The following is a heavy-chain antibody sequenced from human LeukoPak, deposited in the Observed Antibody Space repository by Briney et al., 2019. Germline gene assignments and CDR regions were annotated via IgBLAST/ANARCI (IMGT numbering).Heavy chain of an antibody. CDR1: GGSISSYY. V-gene: IGHV4-59*01. CDR2: IYYSGST. CDR3: ARGDRQLFDY. J-gene: IGHJ4*02. Sequence: PSETLSLTCTVSGGSISSYYWSWIRQPPGKGLEWIGYIYYSGSTNYNPSLKSRVTISVDTSKNQFSLKLSSVTAADTAVYYCARGDRQLFDYWGQGTLVTVSS. D-gene: IGHD2-21*02.